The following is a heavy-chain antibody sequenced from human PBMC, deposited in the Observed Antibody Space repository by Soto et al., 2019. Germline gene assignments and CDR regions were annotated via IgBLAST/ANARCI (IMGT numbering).Heavy chain of an antibody. CDR2: IYYSGGT. Sequence: QVQLQESGPGLVKPSETLSLTCTVSGGSISSYYWSWVREPPGKGLEWIGYIYYSGGTNYNPSLKSRVPISVDTSKNQFSLKLSSVTAADTAVYYCARAFDRAVAHTWGQGTLVTVSS. CDR3: ARAFDRAVAHT. V-gene: IGHV4-59*01. J-gene: IGHJ4*02. CDR1: GGSISSYY. D-gene: IGHD6-19*01.